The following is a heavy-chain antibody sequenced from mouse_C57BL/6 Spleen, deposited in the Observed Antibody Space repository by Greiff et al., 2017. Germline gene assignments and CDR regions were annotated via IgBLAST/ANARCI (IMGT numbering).Heavy chain of an antibody. J-gene: IGHJ4*01. CDR3: ARKGGDY. V-gene: IGHV2-2*01. CDR1: GFSLTSYG. Sequence: VHLVESGPGLVQPSQCLSITCTVSGFSLTSYGVHWVRQSPGKGLEWLGVIWSGGSTDYNAAFISSLCISKDKSKSQVFFKMNMLHADDTAIYYCARKGGDYWGQGTSVTVSS. CDR2: IWSGGST. D-gene: IGHD1-1*02.